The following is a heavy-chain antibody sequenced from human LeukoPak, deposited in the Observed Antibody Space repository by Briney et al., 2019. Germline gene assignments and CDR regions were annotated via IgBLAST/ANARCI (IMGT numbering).Heavy chain of an antibody. V-gene: IGHV3-21*01. CDR2: ITSSSSYI. CDR1: GFTFSSYS. D-gene: IGHD3-22*01. Sequence: GGSLRLSCAASGFTFSSYSMNWVRQAPGKGLEWVSSITSSSSYIYYADSVMGRFTISRDNANNSLYLQMNSLRAEDTAVYYCARHVVAVGFDYWGQGTLVTVSS. CDR3: ARHVVAVGFDY. J-gene: IGHJ4*02.